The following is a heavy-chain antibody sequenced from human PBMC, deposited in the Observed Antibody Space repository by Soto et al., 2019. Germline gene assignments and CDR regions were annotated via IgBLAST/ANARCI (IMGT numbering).Heavy chain of an antibody. V-gene: IGHV1-69*04. J-gene: IGHJ4*02. Sequence: GASVKVSCKASGGTFSSYTISWVRQAPGQGLEWMGRIIPILGIANYAQKFQGRVTITADKSTSTAYMELSSLRSEDTAVYYCAREDSIMITFGPSRPFDYWGQGTLVTVSS. D-gene: IGHD3-16*01. CDR3: AREDSIMITFGPSRPFDY. CDR1: GGTFSSYT. CDR2: IIPILGIA.